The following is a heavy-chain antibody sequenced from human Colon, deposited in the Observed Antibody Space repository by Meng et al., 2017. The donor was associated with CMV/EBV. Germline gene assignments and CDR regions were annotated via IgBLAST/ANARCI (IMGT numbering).Heavy chain of an antibody. D-gene: IGHD6-19*01. CDR3: ARAGLRAVEATRSDY. CDR1: GMTFSHYA. J-gene: IGHJ4*02. CDR2: ITTASLYT. V-gene: IGHV3-21*01. Sequence: GGSLRLSCAASGMTFSHYAMSWVRQAPGKGLEWVSSITTASLYTHYADSVRGRFTISRDNANNSVYLHMTTLRAEDTAVYYCARAGLRAVEATRSDYWGQGTLVTVSS.